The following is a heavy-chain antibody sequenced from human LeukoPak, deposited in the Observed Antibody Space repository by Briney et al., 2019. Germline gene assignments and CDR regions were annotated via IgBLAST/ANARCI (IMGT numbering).Heavy chain of an antibody. V-gene: IGHV3-9*01. CDR1: GFTFDDYA. D-gene: IGHD3-9*01. CDR3: AKDMTGDYYCYGMDV. Sequence: GGSLRLSCAASGFTFDDYAMHWVRQAPGKGLEWVSGISWNSGSIGYADSVKGRFTISRDNAKNSLYLQMNSLRAEDTALYYCAKDMTGDYYCYGMDVWGQGTTVTVCS. J-gene: IGHJ6*01. CDR2: ISWNSGSI.